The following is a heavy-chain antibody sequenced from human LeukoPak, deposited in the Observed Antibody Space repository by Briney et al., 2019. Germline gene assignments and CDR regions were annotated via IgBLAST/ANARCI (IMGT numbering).Heavy chain of an antibody. V-gene: IGHV1-3*01. J-gene: IGHJ5*02. CDR2: INAGNGNT. Sequence: EASVNVSSKASGYTFTTYAMHWVRQAPGQRLEWMGWINAGNGNTKYSQKFQGRVTITRDTSASTAYMELSSLRSEDTAVYYCARSVEVVAATGWGNWFDPWGQGTLVTVSS. CDR3: ARSVEVVAATGWGNWFDP. D-gene: IGHD2-15*01. CDR1: GYTFTTYA.